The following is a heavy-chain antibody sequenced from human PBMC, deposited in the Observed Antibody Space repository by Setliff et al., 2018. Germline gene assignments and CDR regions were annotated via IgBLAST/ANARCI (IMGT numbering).Heavy chain of an antibody. CDR3: ARDGYPGTS. Sequence: GGSLRLSCAASGFTFSDYYMSWIRQAPGKGLEWVSYITSSGTTTFYTDSVKGRFAISRGNARNSLYLQMNSLRVEDTAVYYCARDGYPGTSWGQGTLVTVYS. D-gene: IGHD2-2*03. CDR2: ITSSGTTT. V-gene: IGHV3-11*01. J-gene: IGHJ5*02. CDR1: GFTFSDYY.